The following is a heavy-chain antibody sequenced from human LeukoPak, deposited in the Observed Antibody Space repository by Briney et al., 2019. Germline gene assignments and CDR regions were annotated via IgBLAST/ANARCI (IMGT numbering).Heavy chain of an antibody. CDR3: ATWGLDSGSYLVY. D-gene: IGHD3-10*01. V-gene: IGHV1-69-2*01. J-gene: IGHJ4*02. CDR1: GYTFTGYY. Sequence: GATVKISCKASGYTFTGYYMHWVQQAPGKGLEYMGRVDPEHGETIYVEKFKGRVTISADTSKDTVYMQLSSLRSEDTAVYYCATWGLDSGSYLVYWGQGTLVTVSS. CDR2: VDPEHGET.